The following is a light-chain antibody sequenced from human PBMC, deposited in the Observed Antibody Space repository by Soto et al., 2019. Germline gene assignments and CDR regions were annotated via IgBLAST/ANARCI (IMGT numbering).Light chain of an antibody. Sequence: ESVLTQSPGTLSLSPGERATLSCRASQSVSSSYLAWYQQKPGQAPRLLIYGASSRATGIPDRFSGSGSGTDFTLTISRLEPEDFAVYYCQQYGSSPGFGQGTKVDIK. CDR3: QQYGSSPG. CDR1: QSVSSSY. V-gene: IGKV3-20*01. J-gene: IGKJ1*01. CDR2: GAS.